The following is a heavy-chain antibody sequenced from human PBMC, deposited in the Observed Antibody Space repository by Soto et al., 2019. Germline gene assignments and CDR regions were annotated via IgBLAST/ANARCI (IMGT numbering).Heavy chain of an antibody. CDR3: AKGGITLVRGSFDY. CDR2: ISGSGSNT. CDR1: GFSLSNYA. D-gene: IGHD3-10*01. J-gene: IGHJ4*02. V-gene: IGHV3-23*01. Sequence: EVQLLESGGGLVQPGGSLRLSCAVSGFSLSNYAMSWVRQAPGKGLEWVSAISGSGSNTYYIDSVKGRFTISRDKSKTNLVLQINHMRAEDTAVYYCAKGGITLVRGSFDYWGQGALVTVSS.